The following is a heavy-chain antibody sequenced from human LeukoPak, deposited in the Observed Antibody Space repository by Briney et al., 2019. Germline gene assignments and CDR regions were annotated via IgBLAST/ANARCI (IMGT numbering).Heavy chain of an antibody. V-gene: IGHV1-8*01. D-gene: IGHD7-27*01. CDR2: MGSNSGDT. CDR3: VRGPPNWGFDY. CDR1: GYTFTNYD. Sequence: GASVTVSCKASGYTFTNYDINWVRQATGQGLEWMGWMGSNSGDTGYAQKFQDRVTMTRDTFISTAYMELNNVRSEDTAVYYCVRGPPNWGFDYWGLGTLVTVSS. J-gene: IGHJ4*02.